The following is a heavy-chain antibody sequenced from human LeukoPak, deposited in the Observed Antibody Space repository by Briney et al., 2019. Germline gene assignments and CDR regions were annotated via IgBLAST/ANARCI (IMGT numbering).Heavy chain of an antibody. J-gene: IGHJ5*02. Sequence: SETLSLTCTVSGYSISSGYYWGWIRQPPGKGLEWIGSIYHSGSTYYNPSLKSRVTISVDTSKNQFSLRLSSVTAADTAVYCCAREVDAAAAYNWFDPWGQGTLVTVSS. CDR3: AREVDAAAAYNWFDP. CDR2: IYHSGST. V-gene: IGHV4-38-2*02. D-gene: IGHD2-2*01. CDR1: GYSISSGYY.